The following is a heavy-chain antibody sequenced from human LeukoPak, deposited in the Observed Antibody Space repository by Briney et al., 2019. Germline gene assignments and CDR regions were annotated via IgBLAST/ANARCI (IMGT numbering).Heavy chain of an antibody. CDR3: ARVKRDCSGGSCYSYDY. Sequence: GGSLRLSCVASRFTFNTYAVNWVRQAPGKGLEWVSAISGNGDITYYADSVRGRFTISRDNSKNTLYLQMNSLRAEDTAVYYCARVKRDCSGGSCYSYDYWGQGTQVTVSS. CDR2: ISGNGDIT. CDR1: RFTFNTYA. D-gene: IGHD2-15*01. V-gene: IGHV3-23*01. J-gene: IGHJ4*02.